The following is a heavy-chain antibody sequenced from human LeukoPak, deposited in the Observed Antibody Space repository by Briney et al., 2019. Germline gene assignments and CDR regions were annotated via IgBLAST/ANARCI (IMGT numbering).Heavy chain of an antibody. Sequence: GGSLSLSCAASGFNFLNYAMNWVRQAPGKGLEWVSAISDSGGSTFYTDSVKGGFTISRDNSKNTLYLQMNSLRAEDTAVYYCAKLYRSGWYSGYWGQGTLVTVSS. CDR3: AKLYRSGWYSGY. V-gene: IGHV3-23*01. CDR2: ISDSGGST. D-gene: IGHD6-19*01. CDR1: GFNFLNYA. J-gene: IGHJ4*02.